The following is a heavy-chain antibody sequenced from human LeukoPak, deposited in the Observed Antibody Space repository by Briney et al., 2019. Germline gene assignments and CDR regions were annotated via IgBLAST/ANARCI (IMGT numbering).Heavy chain of an antibody. Sequence: GGSLRLSCAPSGFSFSSYAMSWVRQAPGKGLEWVSAMSSSDDGRYYAASVRGRFTISRDTSRSTLYLQMNSLRAEDTAVYYCAKDGSGDYNYYYMDVWGKGTTVTISS. V-gene: IGHV3-23*01. D-gene: IGHD1-26*01. CDR1: GFSFSSYA. J-gene: IGHJ6*03. CDR3: AKDGSGDYNYYYMDV. CDR2: MSSSDDGR.